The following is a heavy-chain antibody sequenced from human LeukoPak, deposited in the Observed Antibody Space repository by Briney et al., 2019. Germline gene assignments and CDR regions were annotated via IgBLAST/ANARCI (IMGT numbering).Heavy chain of an antibody. CDR2: ISAYNGNT. Sequence: GSSVKVSCKASGYTFTSYGISWVRQAPGQGLEWMGWISAYNGNTNYAQKLQGRVTMTTDTSTSTAYMELRSLRSDDTAVYYCARDGEYSSSARGAFDIWGQGTMVTVSS. CDR3: ARDGEYSSSARGAFDI. CDR1: GYTFTSYG. J-gene: IGHJ3*02. V-gene: IGHV1-18*01. D-gene: IGHD6-6*01.